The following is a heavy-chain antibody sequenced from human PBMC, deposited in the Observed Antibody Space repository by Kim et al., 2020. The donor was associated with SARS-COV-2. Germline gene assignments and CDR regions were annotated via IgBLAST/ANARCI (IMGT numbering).Heavy chain of an antibody. Sequence: TKYSQKFQGTVTITRDTSAGTAYMELSSLGSKDTAVYYCARSGGVISYDYWGQVTLVTVSS. CDR3: ARSGGVISYDY. J-gene: IGHJ4*02. D-gene: IGHD3-16*02. CDR2: T. V-gene: IGHV1-3*01.